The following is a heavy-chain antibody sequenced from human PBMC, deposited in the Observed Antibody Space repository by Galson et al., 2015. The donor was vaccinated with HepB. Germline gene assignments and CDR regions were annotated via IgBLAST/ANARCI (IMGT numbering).Heavy chain of an antibody. CDR1: GFTFSSYW. Sequence: SLRLSCAASGFTFSSYWMHWVRQAPGKGLVWVSCINSDGSSTSYADSVKGRFTISRDNAKNTLYLQMNSLRAEDTAVYYCARGGGSCYGCYYYYGMDVWGQGTTVTVSS. D-gene: IGHD2-15*01. V-gene: IGHV3-74*01. J-gene: IGHJ6*02. CDR2: INSDGSST. CDR3: ARGGGSCYGCYYYYGMDV.